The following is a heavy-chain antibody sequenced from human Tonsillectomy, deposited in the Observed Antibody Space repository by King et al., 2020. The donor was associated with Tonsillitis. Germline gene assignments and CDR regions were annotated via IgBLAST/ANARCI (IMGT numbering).Heavy chain of an antibody. Sequence: VQLQQWGAGLLKPSETLSLTCAVYGGSFSGYYWSWIRQPPGKGLEWIGEINHRGGTNYNPSLKSRVTISVDTSKNQFSLKVNFVTAADTAVYYCAARPGYCGSSSCYPRRQRYYFASWGQGTLVTVSS. CDR1: GGSFSGYY. CDR2: INHRGGT. D-gene: IGHD2-2*01. J-gene: IGHJ4*02. CDR3: AARPGYCGSSSCYPRRQRYYFAS. V-gene: IGHV4-34*01.